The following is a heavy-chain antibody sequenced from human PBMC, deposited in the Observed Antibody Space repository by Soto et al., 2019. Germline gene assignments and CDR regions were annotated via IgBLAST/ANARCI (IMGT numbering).Heavy chain of an antibody. J-gene: IGHJ5*02. CDR1: GFTFSSYG. CDR2: IWYDGSNK. Sequence: GGSLRLSCAASGFTFSSYGMHWVRQAPGKGLEWVAVIWYDGSNKYYADSVKGRFTISRDNSKNTLYLQMNSLRAEDTAVYYCARDLEVGAPPSFDPWGQGTLVTVSS. D-gene: IGHD1-26*01. CDR3: ARDLEVGAPPSFDP. V-gene: IGHV3-33*01.